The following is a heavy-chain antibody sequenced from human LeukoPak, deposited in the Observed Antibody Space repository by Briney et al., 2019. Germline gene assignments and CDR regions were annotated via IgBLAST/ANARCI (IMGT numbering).Heavy chain of an antibody. CDR3: ARLRPYSYADY. D-gene: IGHD3-16*01. J-gene: IGHJ4*02. CDR1: GGSIRSSSYY. V-gene: IGHV4-39*01. CDR2: IYYSGST. Sequence: SETLSLTCTVSGGSIRSSSYYWGWIRQPPGKGLEWIGSIYYSGSTYYNPSLKSRVTISVDTSKNQFSLKLSSVTAADTAVYYCARLRPYSYADYWGQGTLVTVSS.